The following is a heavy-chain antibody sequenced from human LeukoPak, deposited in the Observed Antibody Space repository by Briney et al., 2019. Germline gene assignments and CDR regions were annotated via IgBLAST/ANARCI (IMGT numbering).Heavy chain of an antibody. CDR2: IYYSGST. Sequence: GSLRLSCAASGFTFSSYEMNWVRQAPGKGLEWIGNIYYSGSTYYNPSLKSRVTISIDTSKNQFSLNLSSVTAADTAVYYCASLSGRDYYFDYWGQGTLVTVSS. V-gene: IGHV4-59*08. D-gene: IGHD3-10*01. CDR1: GFTFSSYE. CDR3: ASLSGRDYYFDY. J-gene: IGHJ4*02.